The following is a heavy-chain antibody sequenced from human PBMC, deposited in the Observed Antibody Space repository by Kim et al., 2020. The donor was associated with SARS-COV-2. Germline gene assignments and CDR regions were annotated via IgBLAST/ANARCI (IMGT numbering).Heavy chain of an antibody. Sequence: GGSLRLSCAASGFTFSSYGMHWVRQAPGKGLEWVAVIWYDGSNKYYADSVKGRFTISRDNSKNTLYLQMNSLRAEDTAVYYCAKAGTVVNTNWFDPWGQGTLVTVSS. J-gene: IGHJ5*02. V-gene: IGHV3-33*06. CDR2: IWYDGSNK. CDR3: AKAGTVVNTNWFDP. D-gene: IGHD2-15*01. CDR1: GFTFSSYG.